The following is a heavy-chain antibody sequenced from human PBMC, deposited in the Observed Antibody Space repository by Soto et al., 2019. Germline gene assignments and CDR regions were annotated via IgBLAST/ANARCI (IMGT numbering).Heavy chain of an antibody. D-gene: IGHD6-19*01. CDR2: ISYDGSNK. CDR3: AKASNSGWYYYYYGMDV. J-gene: IGHJ6*02. Sequence: GGSLRLSCAASGFTFSSYGMHWVRQAPGKGLEWVAVISYDGSNKYYADSVKGRFTISRDNSKNTLYLQMNSLRAEDTAVYYCAKASNSGWYYYYYGMDVWGQGTTVTVS. V-gene: IGHV3-30*18. CDR1: GFTFSSYG.